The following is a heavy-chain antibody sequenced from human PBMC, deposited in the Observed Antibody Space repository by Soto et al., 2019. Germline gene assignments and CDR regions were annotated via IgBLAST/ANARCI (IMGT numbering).Heavy chain of an antibody. CDR2: ISAFNGNT. CDR1: GYTFSSYG. CDR3: ARGGDYCCGLDV. J-gene: IGHJ6*02. Sequence: QVHLVQSGGEVKKPGASVKVSCTASGYTFSSYGISWVRQAPGQGLEWMGWISAFNGNTDSVQRLQGRLALTADASTSTAYMDLRSLSSADTAVYYCARGGDYCCGLDVWGQGTTVTVSS. V-gene: IGHV1-18*01. D-gene: IGHD3-16*01.